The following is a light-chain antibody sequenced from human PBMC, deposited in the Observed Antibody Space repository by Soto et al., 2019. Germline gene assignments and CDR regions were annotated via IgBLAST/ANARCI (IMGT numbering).Light chain of an antibody. Sequence: ELFFTQSPVTLSLSPGEGATLSCRASQTVSKNYLAWYQQKAGQAPRLVIYAASTRATGIPDRFSGSGSGTDFTLTISRLEPEDFAVFYCQQYAVSPITFGQGTRLEIK. J-gene: IGKJ5*01. CDR2: AAS. CDR3: QQYAVSPIT. V-gene: IGKV3-20*01. CDR1: QTVSKNY.